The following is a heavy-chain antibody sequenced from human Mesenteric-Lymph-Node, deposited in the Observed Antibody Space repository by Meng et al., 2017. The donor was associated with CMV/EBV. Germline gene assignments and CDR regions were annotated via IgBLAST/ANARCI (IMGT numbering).Heavy chain of an antibody. CDR1: GFTFSNYA. CDR2: ISYDGSSM. Sequence: GGSLRLSCAASGFTFSNYAMHWVRQAPGKGLEWVAIISYDGSSMLYADSVKGRVNISRDNAKNSLYLQMNSLRAEDTAVYYCAHCSGGSCSFDYWGQGTLVTVSS. D-gene: IGHD2-15*01. J-gene: IGHJ4*02. CDR3: AHCSGGSCSFDY. V-gene: IGHV3-30*03.